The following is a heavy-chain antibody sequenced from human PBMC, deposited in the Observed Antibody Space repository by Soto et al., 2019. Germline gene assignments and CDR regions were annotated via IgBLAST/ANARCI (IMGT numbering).Heavy chain of an antibody. CDR1: GFTFTSSA. CDR2: IAVGSGNT. CDR3: AREGKWFDY. Sequence: SVKVSCKASGFTFTSSAVQWVRQARGQRLEWIGWIAVGSGNTNYAQKFQERVTITRDMSTRTAYMELSSLRAKDTAVYYCAREGKWFDYWGQGTLVTVSS. J-gene: IGHJ5*01. V-gene: IGHV1-58*01.